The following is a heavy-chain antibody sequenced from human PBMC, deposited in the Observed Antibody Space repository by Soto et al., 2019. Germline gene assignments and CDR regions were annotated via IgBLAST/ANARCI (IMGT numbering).Heavy chain of an antibody. Sequence: GGSMRLSCAASGFTFSSSAMCWVRPAPGEGLEWVSAISGSGGSTYYADSVKGRFTISRDNSKNTLYLQMNRRRAEDTGVYYCAKNPGGYYHRFDYWGQGTLVTVSS. CDR2: ISGSGGST. J-gene: IGHJ4*02. CDR1: GFTFSSSA. V-gene: IGHV3-23*01. CDR3: AKNPGGYYHRFDY. D-gene: IGHD3-22*01.